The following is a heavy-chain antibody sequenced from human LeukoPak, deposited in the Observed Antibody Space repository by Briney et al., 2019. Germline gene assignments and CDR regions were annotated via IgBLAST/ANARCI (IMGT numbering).Heavy chain of an antibody. CDR1: GFTFSNAW. J-gene: IGHJ4*02. Sequence: GSLRLSCAASGFTFSNAWMSWVRQAPGKGLEWVGRIKSKTDGGTTDYAAPVKGRFTIPRDDSKNTQYLQMNSLKTEDTAVYYCTTLLPTPYYFDYWGQGTLVTVSS. V-gene: IGHV3-15*01. CDR2: IKSKTDGGTT. D-gene: IGHD2-15*01. CDR3: TTLLPTPYYFDY.